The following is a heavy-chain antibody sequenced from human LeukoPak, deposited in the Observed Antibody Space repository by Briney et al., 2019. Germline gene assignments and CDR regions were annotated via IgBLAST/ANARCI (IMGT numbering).Heavy chain of an antibody. CDR1: GFTFSSYS. J-gene: IGHJ5*02. CDR3: ARDAGITMVRGVGNWFDP. V-gene: IGHV3-21*01. Sequence: GGSLRLSCAASGFTFSSYSMNWVRQAPGEGLEWVSSISSSSSYIYYADSVKGRFTISRDNAKNSLYLQMNSLRAEDTAVYYCARDAGITMVRGVGNWFDPWGQGTLVIVSS. D-gene: IGHD3-10*01. CDR2: ISSSSSYI.